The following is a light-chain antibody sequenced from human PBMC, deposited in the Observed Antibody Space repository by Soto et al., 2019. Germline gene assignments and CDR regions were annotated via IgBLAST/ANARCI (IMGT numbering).Light chain of an antibody. CDR3: CSYAARSTYV. CDR1: RSDVGDFNY. CDR2: DVS. V-gene: IGLV2-14*01. J-gene: IGLJ1*01. Sequence: QSVLTQPASVSGSPGQSITISCTGTRSDVGDFNYVSWYQQFPGKAPKVIIYDVSNRPSGVSNRFSGSKSGNTASLTISGLQPEDEADYYCCSYAARSTYVFGIGTKLTVL.